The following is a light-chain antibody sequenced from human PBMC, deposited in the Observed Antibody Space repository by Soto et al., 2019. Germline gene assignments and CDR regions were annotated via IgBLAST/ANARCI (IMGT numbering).Light chain of an antibody. J-gene: IGLJ1*01. CDR2: EGS. V-gene: IGLV2-23*01. CDR3: CSYAGSSTLI. Sequence: QSVLTQPASVSGSPGQSITISCTGTSSDVGSYNLVSWYQQHPGKAPKLMIYEGSKRPSGGSNRFSGSKSGNTASLTISGLQAEDEADYYCCSYAGSSTLIFGTGTQLTVL. CDR1: SSDVGSYNL.